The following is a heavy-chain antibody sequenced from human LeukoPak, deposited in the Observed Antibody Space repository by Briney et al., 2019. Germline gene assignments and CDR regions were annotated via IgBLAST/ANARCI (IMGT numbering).Heavy chain of an antibody. CDR2: ISYDGSNE. V-gene: IGHV3-30*03. J-gene: IGHJ4*02. CDR1: GFTFSSYG. D-gene: IGHD2/OR15-2a*01. Sequence: GGSLRLSWAASGFTFSSYGMHWVRQAPGKGLEWVAVISYDGSNEYYADSVKGRFTISRDNSKNTLYLQMNNLRAEDTAAYYCVSFYETYWGRGSLVTVSS. CDR3: VSFYETY.